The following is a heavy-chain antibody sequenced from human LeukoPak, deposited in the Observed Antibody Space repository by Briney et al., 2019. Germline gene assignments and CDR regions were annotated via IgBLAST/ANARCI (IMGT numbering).Heavy chain of an antibody. J-gene: IGHJ6*03. V-gene: IGHV1-46*01. CDR3: ARGPQYQLLKALGYYYMDV. Sequence: ASVKVSCKASGFTLTQYYLHWVRQAPGQGLELVGIISHSGESRTYAQKFQGRVTMTRDMATSTVYMELSNLRSEDTAVYFCARGPQYQLLKALGYYYMDVWGEGTTVTVSS. CDR1: GFTLTQYY. D-gene: IGHD2-2*01. CDR2: ISHSGESR.